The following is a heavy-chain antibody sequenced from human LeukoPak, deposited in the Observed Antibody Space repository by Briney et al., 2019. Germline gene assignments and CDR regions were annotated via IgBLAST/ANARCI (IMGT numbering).Heavy chain of an antibody. D-gene: IGHD2/OR15-2a*01. Sequence: ASVKVSCKASGYTFTGYYVHWVRQAPGQGLEWMGWINPNTGGTKYAQKFQGRVTITRDSSISTAYMELSRLTSDDTAMYYCVRDSRGDYFLDYWGQGTLVTVSS. CDR1: GYTFTGYY. CDR2: INPNTGGT. J-gene: IGHJ4*02. V-gene: IGHV1-2*02. CDR3: VRDSRGDYFLDY.